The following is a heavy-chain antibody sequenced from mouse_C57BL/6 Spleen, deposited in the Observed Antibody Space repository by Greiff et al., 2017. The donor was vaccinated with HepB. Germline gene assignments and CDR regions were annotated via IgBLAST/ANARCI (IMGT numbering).Heavy chain of an antibody. D-gene: IGHD2-3*01. CDR2: IDPENGDT. V-gene: IGHV14-4*01. J-gene: IGHJ3*01. Sequence: VHVKQSGAELVRPGASVKLSCTASGFNIKDDYMHWVKQRPEQGLEWIGWIDPENGDTEYASKFQGKATITADTSSNTAYLQLSSLTSEDTAVYYCTAYDGYYDGFAYWGQGTLVTVSA. CDR3: TAYDGYYDGFAY. CDR1: GFNIKDDY.